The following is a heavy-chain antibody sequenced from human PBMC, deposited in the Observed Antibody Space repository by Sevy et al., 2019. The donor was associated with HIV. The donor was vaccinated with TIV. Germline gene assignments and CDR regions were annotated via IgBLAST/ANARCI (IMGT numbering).Heavy chain of an antibody. CDR1: GGSISSSSYY. V-gene: IGHV4-39*01. J-gene: IGHJ4*02. Sequence: SETLSLTCTVSGGSISSSSYYWGWIRQPPGKGLEWIGSIYYSGSTYYNPSLKSRVTISVDTSKNQFSLKLSSVTAADTAVYYCARRSKLRFLEDYYFDYWGQGTLVTVSS. CDR2: IYYSGST. CDR3: ARRSKLRFLEDYYFDY. D-gene: IGHD3-3*01.